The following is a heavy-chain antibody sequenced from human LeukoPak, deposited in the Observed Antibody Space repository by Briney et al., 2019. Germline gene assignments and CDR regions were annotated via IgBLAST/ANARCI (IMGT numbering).Heavy chain of an antibody. Sequence: APVKVSCKASGYTFTSYDINWVRQATGQGLEWMGWMNPNSGNTGYAQKFQGRVTITRNTSISTAYMELSSLRSEDTAVYYCARASWIVAGTSFDYWGQGTLVTVSS. J-gene: IGHJ4*02. V-gene: IGHV1-8*03. D-gene: IGHD5-12*01. CDR2: MNPNSGNT. CDR3: ARASWIVAGTSFDY. CDR1: GYTFTSYD.